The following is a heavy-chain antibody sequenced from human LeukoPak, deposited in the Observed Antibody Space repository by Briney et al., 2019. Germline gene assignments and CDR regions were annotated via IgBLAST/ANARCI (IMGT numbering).Heavy chain of an antibody. D-gene: IGHD1-26*01. CDR2: ISGDGGST. CDR1: GFTFDDYA. CDR3: SKDIGYSGSCADY. J-gene: IGHJ4*02. V-gene: IGHV3-43*02. Sequence: GGALRLSXAASGFTFDDYAIHWVRQAPGKGLEWVSLISGDGGSTYYADSVKGRFTISRDNSKNSLYLQMNSLRTEGTAMYYCSKDIGYSGSCADYWGQGTLVTVSS.